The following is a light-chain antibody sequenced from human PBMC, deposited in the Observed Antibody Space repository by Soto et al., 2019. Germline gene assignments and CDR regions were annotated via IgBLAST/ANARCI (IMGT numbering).Light chain of an antibody. Sequence: DIQMTQSPSSLSASVGDRVTITCRASQSISSYLNWYQQKPGKAPKLLIYAASSLQSGVPSRFSGSGSGTDVTLTISSLQPEDFATNYCQQSYSTLTCGPGTKVDIK. CDR1: QSISSY. CDR2: AAS. V-gene: IGKV1-39*01. CDR3: QQSYSTLT. J-gene: IGKJ3*01.